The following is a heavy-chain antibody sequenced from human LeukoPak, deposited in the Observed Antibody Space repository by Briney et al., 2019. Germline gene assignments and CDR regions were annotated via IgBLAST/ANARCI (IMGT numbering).Heavy chain of an antibody. J-gene: IGHJ5*02. D-gene: IGHD3-22*01. CDR1: GYTLTELS. V-gene: IGHV1-24*01. Sequence: GASVKVSCKVSGYTLTELSMHWVRQAPGKGLEWMGGFDPEDGETIYAQKFQGRVTMTEDTSTDTAYMELSSLRSEDTAVYYCATNYYDSSGYYLDPWGQGTLVTVSS. CDR2: FDPEDGET. CDR3: ATNYYDSSGYYLDP.